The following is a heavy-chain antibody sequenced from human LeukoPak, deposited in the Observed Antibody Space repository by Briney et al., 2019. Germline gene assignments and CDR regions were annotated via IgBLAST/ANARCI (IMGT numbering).Heavy chain of an antibody. Sequence: IPSETLSLTCTVSGGSISSYYWSWIRQPAGKGLEWIGRIYTSGSTNYNPSLKSRVTISVDTSKNQFSLKLSSVTAADTAVYYCARVQESQIDYYFDYWGQGTLVTVSS. V-gene: IGHV4-4*07. J-gene: IGHJ4*02. D-gene: IGHD3-9*01. CDR2: IYTSGST. CDR3: ARVQESQIDYYFDY. CDR1: GGSISSYY.